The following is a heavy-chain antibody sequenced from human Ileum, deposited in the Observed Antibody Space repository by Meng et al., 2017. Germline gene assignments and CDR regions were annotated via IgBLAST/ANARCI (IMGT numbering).Heavy chain of an antibody. J-gene: IGHJ1*01. CDR1: GGSFSGYY. D-gene: IGHD6-13*01. V-gene: IGHV4-34*02. Sequence: QVRLQQWGAGLLKPSETLSLTCAVDGGSFSGYYWSWVRQAPGKGLEWSAEINHSGSSNYNPSFQSRVTISVDRPRNQFSLKLSSVTAADTGVYYCARPAGYSSDWYKYFQHWGQGTLVTVSS. CDR3: ARPAGYSSDWYKYFQH. CDR2: INHSGSS.